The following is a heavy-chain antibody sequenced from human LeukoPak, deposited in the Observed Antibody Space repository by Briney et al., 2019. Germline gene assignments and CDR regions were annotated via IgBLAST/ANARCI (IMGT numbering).Heavy chain of an antibody. CDR3: ARDVRGGHFDF. V-gene: IGHV3-74*01. J-gene: IGHJ4*02. CDR2: INNDGSGT. D-gene: IGHD3-16*01. Sequence: GRSLRLSCAVSGFTLRSNWMHWVRQAPGKGLVWVSRINNDGSGTSYADSVKGRFTISKDDAKNTLYLQMNSLRADDTAVYFCARDVRGGHFDFWGQGTLVTVSS. CDR1: GFTLRSNW.